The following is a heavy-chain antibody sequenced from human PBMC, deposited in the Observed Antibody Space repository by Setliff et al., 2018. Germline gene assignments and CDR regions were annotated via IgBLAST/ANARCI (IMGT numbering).Heavy chain of an antibody. CDR3: ARPYSSSARWYFDL. CDR2: INTNTGNP. J-gene: IGHJ2*01. D-gene: IGHD6-6*01. V-gene: IGHV7-4-1*02. Sequence: ASVKVSCKASGYTFTSYAMNWVRQAPGQGLEWMGRINTNTGNPTYAQGFTGRFVFSLDTSVSTAYLQISSLKAEDTAVYYCARPYSSSARWYFDLWGRGTLVTVSS. CDR1: GYTFTSYA.